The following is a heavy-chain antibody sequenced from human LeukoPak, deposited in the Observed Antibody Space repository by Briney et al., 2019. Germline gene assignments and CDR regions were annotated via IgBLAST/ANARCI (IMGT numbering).Heavy chain of an antibody. CDR2: IWYDGSNK. V-gene: IGHV3-33*06. CDR1: GFTFSSYG. CDR3: AKNYSIAVTGSDY. Sequence: PGGSLRLSCAASGFTFSSYGMHWVRQAPGKGLEWVAVIWYDGSNKYYADSVKGRFTISRDNSKNTLYLQMNSLRAEDTAVYYCAKNYSIAVTGSDYWGQGTPVTVSS. J-gene: IGHJ4*02. D-gene: IGHD6-19*01.